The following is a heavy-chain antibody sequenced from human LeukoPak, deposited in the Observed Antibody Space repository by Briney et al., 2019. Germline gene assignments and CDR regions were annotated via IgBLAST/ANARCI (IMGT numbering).Heavy chain of an antibody. J-gene: IGHJ5*02. CDR2: TSAGGSST. D-gene: IGHD2-2*01. CDR1: GFSFSSYA. CDR3: AKGGYCSSSSCYYGWFEP. V-gene: IGHV3-23*01. Sequence: GGSLRLSCAASGFSFSSYAMHWVRQAPGTGLEWVSTTSAGGSSTYYTDSVKGRFTISRDNSKNTFYLQMNSLRAEDTAAYYCAKGGYCSSSSCYYGWFEPWGQGTLVTVSS.